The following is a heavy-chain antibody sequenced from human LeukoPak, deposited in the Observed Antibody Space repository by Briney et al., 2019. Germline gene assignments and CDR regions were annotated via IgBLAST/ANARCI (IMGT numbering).Heavy chain of an antibody. D-gene: IGHD6-6*01. V-gene: IGHV3-33*01. Sequence: PGGSLRLSCEASGFTFSSYGMHWVRQAPDKGLEWVAVIWYDGSKKYYANSVKGRFTISRDNSKNTLYLQMNSLRGEDTAVYYCARDLAARHFDYWGQRTLVTVSS. CDR1: GFTFSSYG. J-gene: IGHJ4*02. CDR3: ARDLAARHFDY. CDR2: IWYDGSKK.